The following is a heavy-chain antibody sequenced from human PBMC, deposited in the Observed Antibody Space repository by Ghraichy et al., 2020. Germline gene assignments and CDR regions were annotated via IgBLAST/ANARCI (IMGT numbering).Heavy chain of an antibody. CDR1: GYTFTQYT. CDR3: ARVAAVHFDWLKGRTSFDY. J-gene: IGHJ4*02. D-gene: IGHD3-9*01. V-gene: IGHV7-4-1*01. CDR2: INTNTGIP. Sequence: ASVKVSCKASGYTFTQYTMNWVRQAPGQGLEWMGWINTNTGIPTYAQGFTGRFVFSLDTSVSTAHLQIRSLKAADTAVYFCARVAAVHFDWLKGRTSFDYWGQGTLSTVSS.